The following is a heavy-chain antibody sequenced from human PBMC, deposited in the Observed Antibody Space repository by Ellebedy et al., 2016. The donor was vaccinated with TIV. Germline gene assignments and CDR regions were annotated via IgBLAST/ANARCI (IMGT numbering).Heavy chain of an antibody. CDR2: IDPSSGGT. D-gene: IGHD5-12*01. V-gene: IGHV1-2*02. Sequence: ASVKVSCKASGYTFSAHYMHWVREAPGQGLEWMGWIDPSSGGTHYAKKFQGRATLTRDTSINTAYMELSSLRFEDTAVYYCARHSGYHATSHLAHWGQGTLVTVSP. J-gene: IGHJ4*02. CDR1: GYTFSAHY. CDR3: ARHSGYHATSHLAH.